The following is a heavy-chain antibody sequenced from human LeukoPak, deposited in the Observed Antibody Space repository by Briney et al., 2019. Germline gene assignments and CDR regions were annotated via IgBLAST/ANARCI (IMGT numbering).Heavy chain of an antibody. CDR3: ARDAGNYYDSSGYDP. D-gene: IGHD3-22*01. CDR2: ISAYNGNT. J-gene: IGHJ5*02. Sequence: ASVKVSCKASGYTFTSYGISWGRQAPGQGLEWMGWISAYNGNTNYAQKLQGRVTMTTDTSTSTAYMELTSLRSDDTAVYYCARDAGNYYDSSGYDPWGQGTLVTVSS. CDR1: GYTFTSYG. V-gene: IGHV1-18*01.